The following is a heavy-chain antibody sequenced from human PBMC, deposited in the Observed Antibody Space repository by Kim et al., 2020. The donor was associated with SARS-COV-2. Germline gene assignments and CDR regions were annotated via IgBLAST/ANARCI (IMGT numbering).Heavy chain of an antibody. J-gene: IGHJ4*02. CDR2: IYYSGST. CDR1: GGSISSGGYY. V-gene: IGHV4-31*03. Sequence: SETLSLTCTVSGGSISSGGYYWSWIRQHPGKGLEWIGYIYYSGSTYYNPSLKSRLTISVDASKNQFSLKLSSVTAADTAVYYCARDPGIVVAGTGGYFDYWGQGTLVTVSS. D-gene: IGHD6-19*01. CDR3: ARDPGIVVAGTGGYFDY.